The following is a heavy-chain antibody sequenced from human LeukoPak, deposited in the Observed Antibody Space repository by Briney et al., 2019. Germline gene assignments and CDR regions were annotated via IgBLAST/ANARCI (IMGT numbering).Heavy chain of an antibody. Sequence: GGSLRLSCAASGFTFSSYSMNWVRQAPGKGLEWVSSISSSSSYIYYADSVKGRYTISRDNAKNSLYLQMNSLRAEDTAVYYCARDMVRGAHSPFDPWGQGTLVTVSS. V-gene: IGHV3-21*01. CDR2: ISSSSSYI. D-gene: IGHD3-10*01. J-gene: IGHJ5*02. CDR3: ARDMVRGAHSPFDP. CDR1: GFTFSSYS.